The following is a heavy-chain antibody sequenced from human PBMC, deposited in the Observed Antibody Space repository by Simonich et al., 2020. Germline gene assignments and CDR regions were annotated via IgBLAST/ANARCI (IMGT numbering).Heavy chain of an antibody. V-gene: IGHV1-2*01. CDR3: ARDGGNCSGGSCYWYFDL. J-gene: IGHJ2*01. Sequence: QVQLVQSGAEVKKPGASVKVSCKASGYTFTGYYMHWVRQAPGQGLGWMGRSNPNRGGKKYSRKFPGSVPRTGETAISTAYRERSRLRSDDTAVYYCARDGGNCSGGSCYWYFDLWGRGTLVTVSS. D-gene: IGHD2-15*01. CDR2: SNPNRGGK. CDR1: GYTFTGYY.